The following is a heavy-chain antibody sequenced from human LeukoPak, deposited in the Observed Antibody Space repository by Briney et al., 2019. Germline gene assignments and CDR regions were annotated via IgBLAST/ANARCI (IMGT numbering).Heavy chain of an antibody. V-gene: IGHV3-23*01. CDR2: ISGSGSTT. CDR1: GVTFSSYA. D-gene: IGHD6-19*01. CDR3: AVSSGLYAAFDY. J-gene: IGHJ4*02. Sequence: GGSLRLSCAASGVTFSSYAMSWVRQAPGKGLEWVSAISGSGSTTHYADSVKGRFTISRDNSKNTLSLQMNSLRAEDTATYYCAVSSGLYAAFDYWGQGTLDTVSS.